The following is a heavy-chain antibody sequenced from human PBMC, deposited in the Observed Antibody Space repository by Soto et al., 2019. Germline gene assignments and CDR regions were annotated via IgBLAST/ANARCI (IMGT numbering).Heavy chain of an antibody. Sequence: QVQLQESGPGLVKPSETLSLTCTVSGGSISSYYWTWIRQPPGKGLEWIGFIYNSGSTHYNPSLRSRVTISVDTSMNLFSLKLRSVTAADTAVYYCASMGYHYGSGSYPLDYWGQGTLVTVSS. CDR3: ASMGYHYGSGSYPLDY. D-gene: IGHD3-10*01. CDR1: GGSISSYY. J-gene: IGHJ4*02. CDR2: IYNSGST. V-gene: IGHV4-59*08.